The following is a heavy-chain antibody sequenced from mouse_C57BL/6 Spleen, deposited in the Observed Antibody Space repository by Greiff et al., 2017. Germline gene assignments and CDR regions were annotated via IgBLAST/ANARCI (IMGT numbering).Heavy chain of an antibody. J-gene: IGHJ2*01. CDR2: IRSKSNNYAT. V-gene: IGHV10-1*01. CDR1: GFSFNTYA. CDR3: VSQGGDYYFDY. Sequence: EVQLVESGGGLVQPKGSLKLSCAASGFSFNTYAMNWVRQAPGKGLEWVARIRSKSNNYATYYADSVKDRFTISRDDSESMLYLQMNNLKTEDTAMYYCVSQGGDYYFDYWGQGTTLTVSS. D-gene: IGHD2-13*01.